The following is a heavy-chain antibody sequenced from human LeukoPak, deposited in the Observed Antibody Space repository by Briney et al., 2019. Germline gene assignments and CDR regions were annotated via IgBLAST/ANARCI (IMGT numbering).Heavy chain of an antibody. Sequence: SVMVSCKASGGTFSSYAISGVRQAPGQGLEWMGRIIPIFGIANYAQKFQGRVTITADKSTSTAYMELSSLRSEDTAVYYCARDNSGAVTTSYYFDYWGQGTLVTVSS. J-gene: IGHJ4*02. V-gene: IGHV1-69*04. CDR2: IIPIFGIA. D-gene: IGHD4-17*01. CDR3: ARDNSGAVTTSYYFDY. CDR1: GGTFSSYA.